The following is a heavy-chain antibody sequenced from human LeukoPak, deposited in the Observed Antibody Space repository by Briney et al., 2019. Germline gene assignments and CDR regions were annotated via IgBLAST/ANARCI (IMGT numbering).Heavy chain of an antibody. CDR2: INPNSGGT. D-gene: IGHD7-27*01. V-gene: IGHV1-2*02. Sequence: GASVKVSCKSSVFTFTAYHMHWVRQAPGQGLEWMGWINPNSGGTNYAQKFRGRVTMTRDTSISTAYMELSGLRSDDTAVYYCARGPHWDPHFDYWGQGTLVTVSS. CDR3: ARGPHWDPHFDY. J-gene: IGHJ4*02. CDR1: VFTFTAYH.